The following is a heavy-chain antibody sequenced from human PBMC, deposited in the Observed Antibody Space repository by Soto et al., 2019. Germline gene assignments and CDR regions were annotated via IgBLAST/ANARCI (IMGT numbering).Heavy chain of an antibody. Sequence: QVQLVQSGAEVQKPGSSVKVSCKASGGTFSNYAISWVRQAPGQGLEWMGGIIPIFGTANYAQKFQGRVTISADESTSTAYMELSSLRSEDTAVYYCAREGEDPRIAAAFDYWGQGTLVTVSS. CDR2: IIPIFGTA. CDR1: GGTFSNYA. D-gene: IGHD6-13*01. J-gene: IGHJ4*02. V-gene: IGHV1-69*01. CDR3: AREGEDPRIAAAFDY.